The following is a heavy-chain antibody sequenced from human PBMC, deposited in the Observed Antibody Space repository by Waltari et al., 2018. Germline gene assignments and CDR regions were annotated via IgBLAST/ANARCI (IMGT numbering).Heavy chain of an antibody. CDR3: AKAPTPYYYDSSGSDY. CDR1: GFTFRSYA. V-gene: IGHV3-23*01. J-gene: IGHJ4*02. CDR2: ISGSGGST. Sequence: EVQLLESGGGLVQPGGSLRLSCAASGFTFRSYAMSWVRQAPGKGLEWVSAISGSGGSTYYADSVKGRFTISRDNSKNTLYLQMNSLRAEDTAVYYCAKAPTPYYYDSSGSDYWGQGTLVTVSS. D-gene: IGHD3-22*01.